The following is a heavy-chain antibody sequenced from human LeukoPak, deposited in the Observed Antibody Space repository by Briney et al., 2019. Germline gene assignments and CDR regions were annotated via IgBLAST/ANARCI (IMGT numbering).Heavy chain of an antibody. CDR3: AREGYYGAFDI. CDR1: GFTLSDYS. Sequence: GGTLRLSCAASGFTLSDYSMNWAPQAPGKGLEWVSYIGGNSAIYYADSVKGRFTISRDNAKNSLSLQMNSLRDDDTAVYYCAREGYYGAFDIWGQGTMVTVSS. J-gene: IGHJ3*02. V-gene: IGHV3-48*02. D-gene: IGHD3-10*01. CDR2: IGGNSAI.